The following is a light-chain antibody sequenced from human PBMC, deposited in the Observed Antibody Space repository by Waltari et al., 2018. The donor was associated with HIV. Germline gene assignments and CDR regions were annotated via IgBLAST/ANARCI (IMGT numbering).Light chain of an antibody. V-gene: IGLV2-23*02. CDR1: ASDVRSYNL. J-gene: IGLJ1*01. Sequence: HSALTEPAPVSGSPGQSVAIPCTGTASDVRSYNLVSWYQQHPGKAPKLMIYEVSKRPSGVSNRFPGSKSGKTASLPISGLQAEDEADYYCCSYAGSSTYVFGPGTKVTVL. CDR3: CSYAGSSTYV. CDR2: EVS.